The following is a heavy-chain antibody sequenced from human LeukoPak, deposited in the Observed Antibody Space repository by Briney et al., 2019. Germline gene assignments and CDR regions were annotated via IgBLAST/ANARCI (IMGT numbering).Heavy chain of an antibody. D-gene: IGHD2-15*01. CDR3: ARGNAAGLHNYFDY. CDR2: IIPIFGTA. V-gene: IGHV1-69*06. Sequence: GASVKVSCKASGYTFTSYAMNWVRQAPGQGLEWMGGIIPIFGTANYAQKFQGRVTITADKSTSTAYMELSSLRSEDTAVYYCARGNAAGLHNYFDYWGQGTLVTVSS. J-gene: IGHJ4*02. CDR1: GYTFTSYA.